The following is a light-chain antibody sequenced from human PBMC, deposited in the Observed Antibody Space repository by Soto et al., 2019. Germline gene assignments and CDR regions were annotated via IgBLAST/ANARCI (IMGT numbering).Light chain of an antibody. CDR3: ETWDSNIHV. Sequence: QPVLTQSSSASASLGSSVKLTCTLSSGHSSYIIAWHQQQPGKAPRYLMKLEGSGSYNKGSGVPDRFSGSSSGADRYLTISNLQFEDEADYYCETWDSNIHVFCGGTKLTVL. J-gene: IGLJ3*02. V-gene: IGLV4-60*02. CDR1: SGHSSYI. CDR2: LEGSGSY.